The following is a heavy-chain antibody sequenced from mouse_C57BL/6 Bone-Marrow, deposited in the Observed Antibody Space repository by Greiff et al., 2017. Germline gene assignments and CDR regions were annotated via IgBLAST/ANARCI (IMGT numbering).Heavy chain of an antibody. V-gene: IGHV5-6*01. Sequence: EVQVVESGGDLVKPGGSLKLSCAASGFTFSSYGMSWVRQTPDKRLEWVATISSGGSYTYYPDSVKGRFTISRDNAKNTLYLQMSSLKSEDTAMYYCARTTTVVDYAMDYWGQGTSVTVSS. D-gene: IGHD1-1*01. CDR2: ISSGGSYT. J-gene: IGHJ4*01. CDR3: ARTTTVVDYAMDY. CDR1: GFTFSSYG.